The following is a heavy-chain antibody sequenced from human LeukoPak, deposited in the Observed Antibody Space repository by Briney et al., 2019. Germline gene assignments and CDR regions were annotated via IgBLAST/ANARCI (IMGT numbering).Heavy chain of an antibody. CDR1: GFTFSSYW. V-gene: IGHV3-7*01. CDR3: ARTQTYYDFWSGPSDPYFDY. D-gene: IGHD3-3*01. J-gene: IGHJ4*02. Sequence: GESLRLSCAASGFTFSSYWMSWVRQAPGKGLEWVANIKQDGSEKYYVDSVKGRFTISRDNAKNSLYLQMNSLRAEDTAVYYCARTQTYYDFWSGPSDPYFDYWGQGTLVTVSS. CDR2: IKQDGSEK.